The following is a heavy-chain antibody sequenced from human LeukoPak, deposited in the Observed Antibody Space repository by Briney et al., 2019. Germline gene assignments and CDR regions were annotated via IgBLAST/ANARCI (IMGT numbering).Heavy chain of an antibody. CDR3: ASRGEADRDAFDI. CDR2: IIPIFGTA. D-gene: IGHD6-19*01. Sequence: ASVKVSCKASGGTFSSCAISWVRQAPGQGLEWMGRIIPIFGTANYAQKFQGRVTITTDESTSTAYMELSSLRSEDTAVYYCASRGEADRDAFDIWGQGTMVTVSS. J-gene: IGHJ3*02. V-gene: IGHV1-69*05. CDR1: GGTFSSCA.